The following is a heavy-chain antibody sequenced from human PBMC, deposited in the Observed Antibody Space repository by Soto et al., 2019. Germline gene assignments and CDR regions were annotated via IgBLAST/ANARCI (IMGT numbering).Heavy chain of an antibody. D-gene: IGHD2-2*01. V-gene: IGHV4-39*01. CDR3: ARGIRGYCSSTSCEYFQH. CDR2: IYYSGST. Sequence: SETLSLTCTVSGGSISSSSYYWGWIRQPPGKGLEWIGSIYYSGSTYYNPSLKSRVTISVDTSKNQFSVKLSSVTAADTAVYYCARGIRGYCSSTSCEYFQHWGQGTLVTVSS. J-gene: IGHJ1*01. CDR1: GGSISSSSYY.